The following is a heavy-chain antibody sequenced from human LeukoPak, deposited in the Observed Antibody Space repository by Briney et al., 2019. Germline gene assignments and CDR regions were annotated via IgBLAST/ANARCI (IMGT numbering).Heavy chain of an antibody. CDR1: GYTFTGYY. J-gene: IGHJ6*03. V-gene: IGHV1-2*02. D-gene: IGHD3-10*01. CDR2: INPNSGGS. Sequence: ASVKVSCKASGYTFTGYYMHWVRQAPGQGLEWMGWINPNSGGSNYARKFQGRVTMTRDTSISTAYMELSRLRSDDTAVYYCARDKYYYGSGSYYPHYYYYYMDVWGKGTTVTVSS. CDR3: ARDKYYYGSGSYYPHYYYYYMDV.